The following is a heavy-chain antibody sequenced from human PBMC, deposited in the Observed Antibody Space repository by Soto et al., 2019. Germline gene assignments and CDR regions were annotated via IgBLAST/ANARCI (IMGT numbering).Heavy chain of an antibody. V-gene: IGHV4-31*03. J-gene: IGHJ4*02. D-gene: IGHD5-12*01. CDR2: IYYSGST. CDR3: ANIVAKYYFDY. CDR1: GGSISSGGYY. Sequence: PSETLSLTCTVSGGSISSGGYYWSWIRQHPGKGLEWIGYIYYSGSTYYNPSLKSRVTISVDTSKNQFSLKLSSVTAADTAVYYCANIVAKYYFDYWGQGTLVTVSS.